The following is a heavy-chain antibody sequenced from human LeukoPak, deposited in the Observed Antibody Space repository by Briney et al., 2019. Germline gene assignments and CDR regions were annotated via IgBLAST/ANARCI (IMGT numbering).Heavy chain of an antibody. CDR2: IYYSGST. D-gene: IGHD6-19*01. Sequence: NPSETLSLTCTVSGGSISSYYWSWIRQPPGKGLEWIGYIYYSGSTNYNPSLKSRVTISVDTSKNQCSLKLSSVTAADTAVYYCARYSGWYASVDYWGQGTLVTVSS. CDR3: ARYSGWYASVDY. V-gene: IGHV4-59*01. J-gene: IGHJ4*02. CDR1: GGSISSYY.